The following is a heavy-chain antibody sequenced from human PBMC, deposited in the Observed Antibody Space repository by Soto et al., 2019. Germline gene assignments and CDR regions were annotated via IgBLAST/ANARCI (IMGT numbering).Heavy chain of an antibody. J-gene: IGHJ6*02. CDR3: ARTRWELLSYYYYGMDV. CDR1: GYTFTSYY. V-gene: IGHV1-46*01. D-gene: IGHD1-26*01. Sequence: EASVKVSCKASGYTFTSYYMHWVRQAPGQGLEWMGIINPSGGSTSYAQKFQGRVTMTRDTSTSTVYMELSSLRSEDTAVYYCARTRWELLSYYYYGMDVWGQGTTVTVSS. CDR2: INPSGGST.